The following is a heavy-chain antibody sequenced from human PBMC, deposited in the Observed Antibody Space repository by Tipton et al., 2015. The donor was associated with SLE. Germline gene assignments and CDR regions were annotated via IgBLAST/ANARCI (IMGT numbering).Heavy chain of an antibody. CDR2: IYYSGST. CDR1: GYSISNSNW. J-gene: IGHJ2*01. D-gene: IGHD2-8*01. V-gene: IGHV4-28*03. CDR3: ARDTVYRRYFDL. Sequence: TLSLTCAVSGYSISNSNWWAWIRQPPGKGLEWIGYIYYSGSTFYNPSLKSRVTMSVDTSKNQFSLKLSSVTAADTAVYYCARDTVYRRYFDLWGRGTMVTVSS.